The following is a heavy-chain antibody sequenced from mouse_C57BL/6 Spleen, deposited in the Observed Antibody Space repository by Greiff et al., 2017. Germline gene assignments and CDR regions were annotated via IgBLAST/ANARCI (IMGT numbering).Heavy chain of an antibody. Sequence: VQLQQSGPELVKPGASVKISCKASGYAFSSSWMHWVKQRPGKGLEWIGRIYPGDGDTNYNGKFKGKATLTADKSSSTAYMQLSSLTSEDSAVYFCAQDYDTAYWGQGTLVTVSA. CDR3: AQDYDTAY. CDR2: IYPGDGDT. CDR1: GYAFSSSW. J-gene: IGHJ3*01. D-gene: IGHD2-4*01. V-gene: IGHV1-82*01.